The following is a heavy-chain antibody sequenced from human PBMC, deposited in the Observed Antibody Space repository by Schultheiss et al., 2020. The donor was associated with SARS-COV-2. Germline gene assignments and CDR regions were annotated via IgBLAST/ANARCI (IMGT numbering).Heavy chain of an antibody. J-gene: IGHJ6*03. V-gene: IGHV3-23*01. Sequence: GESLKISCAASGFTFDDYAMHWVRQAPGKGLEWVSAISGSGGSTYYADSVKGRFTISRDNSKNTLYLQMNSLRAEDTAVYYCARDGNIVVVPAAMTEYYYYYYMDVWGKGTTVTVSS. CDR2: ISGSGGST. D-gene: IGHD2-2*01. CDR1: GFTFDDYA. CDR3: ARDGNIVVVPAAMTEYYYYYYMDV.